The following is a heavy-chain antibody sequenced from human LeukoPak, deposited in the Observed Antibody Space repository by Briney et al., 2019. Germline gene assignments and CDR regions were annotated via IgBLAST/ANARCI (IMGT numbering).Heavy chain of an antibody. Sequence: GGSLRLSCAASGFTFSSYWMSWVRQAPGKGLEWVANIKQDGSEKYYVDSVKGRFTISRDNSKNTLYLQMNSLRAEDTAVYYCARGGYSSSWYKVATRYFDYWGQGTLVTVSS. CDR2: IKQDGSEK. D-gene: IGHD6-13*01. CDR3: ARGGYSSSWYKVATRYFDY. CDR1: GFTFSSYW. J-gene: IGHJ4*02. V-gene: IGHV3-7*01.